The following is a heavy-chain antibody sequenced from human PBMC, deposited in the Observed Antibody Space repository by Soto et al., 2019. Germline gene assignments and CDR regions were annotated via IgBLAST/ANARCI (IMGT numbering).Heavy chain of an antibody. V-gene: IGHV4-39*01. Sequence: SETLSLTCTVSGGSISSSSYYWGWIRQPPGKGLEWIGSIYYRGSTNYNPSLKNRVTISVATSKNQFSLKLSSATAADTAVYYCARHGGSYSFDYWGQGTLVTVSS. CDR2: IYYRGST. J-gene: IGHJ4*02. D-gene: IGHD1-26*01. CDR3: ARHGGSYSFDY. CDR1: GGSISSSSYY.